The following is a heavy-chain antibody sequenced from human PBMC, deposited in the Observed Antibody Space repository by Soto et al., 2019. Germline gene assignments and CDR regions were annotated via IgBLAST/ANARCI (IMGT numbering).Heavy chain of an antibody. V-gene: IGHV4-59*01. CDR1: GDSISGYF. CDR2: VQYSGST. CDR3: ARDRYASSSGFDY. J-gene: IGHJ4*02. Sequence: TLSLTCSVSGDSISGYFWSWIRQPPGKGLEWIGYVQYSGSTDYNPSVRSRVTISVDTSKNHFSLMLGSLTAADTAVYYCARDRYASSSGFDYWGQGIQVTVSS. D-gene: IGHD6-6*01.